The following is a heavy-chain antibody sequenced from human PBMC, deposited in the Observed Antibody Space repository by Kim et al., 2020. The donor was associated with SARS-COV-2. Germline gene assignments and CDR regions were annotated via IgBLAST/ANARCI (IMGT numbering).Heavy chain of an antibody. CDR2: IWYDGSNK. D-gene: IGHD2-15*01. Sequence: GGSLRLSCAASGFTFSSYGMHWVRQAPGKGLEWVAVIWYDGSNKYYADSVKGRFTISRDNSKNTLYLQMNSLRAEDTAVYYCARDRRGIGCSGGSCYSLDYWGQGTLVTVSS. CDR1: GFTFSSYG. J-gene: IGHJ4*02. V-gene: IGHV3-33*01. CDR3: ARDRRGIGCSGGSCYSLDY.